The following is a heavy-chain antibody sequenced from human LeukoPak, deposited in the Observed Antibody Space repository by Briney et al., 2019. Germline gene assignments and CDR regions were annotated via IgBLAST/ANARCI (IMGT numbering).Heavy chain of an antibody. D-gene: IGHD1-26*01. V-gene: IGHV3-21*01. CDR2: ISGSSNYI. CDR3: ASLTDIEAGAVRY. Sequence: GGSLRLSCAASGFTFSTYSMDWVRQAPGKGLEWVSSISGSSNYIYYADSVKGRFTISRDNAKNSLYLLMNSLRAEDTAVYYCASLTDIEAGAVRYWGQGTLVTVSS. J-gene: IGHJ4*02. CDR1: GFTFSTYS.